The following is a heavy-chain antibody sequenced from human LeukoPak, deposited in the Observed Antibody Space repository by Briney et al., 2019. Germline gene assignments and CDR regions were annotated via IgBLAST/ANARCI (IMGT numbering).Heavy chain of an antibody. J-gene: IGHJ6*04. V-gene: IGHV3-48*03. CDR1: GFTFSSYE. CDR2: ISSSGSTI. CDR3: AELGITMIGGV. D-gene: IGHD3-10*02. Sequence: GGSLRLSYAASGFTFSSYEMNWVRQAPGKGLEWVSYISSSGSTIYYADSAKGRFTISRDNAKNSLYLQMNSLRAEDTAVYYCAELGITMIGGVWGKGTTVTISS.